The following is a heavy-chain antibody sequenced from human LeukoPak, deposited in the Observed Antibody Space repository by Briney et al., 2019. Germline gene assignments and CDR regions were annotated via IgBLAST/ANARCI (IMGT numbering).Heavy chain of an antibody. CDR3: GGGSCHTTFCYYYGMDV. D-gene: IGHD2-15*01. CDR2: ISSSSSTI. J-gene: IGHJ6*02. CDR1: GFTFSSYS. V-gene: IGHV3-48*02. Sequence: GGSLRLSCAASGFTFSSYSMNWVRQAPGKGLEWVSYISSSSSTIYYADSVKGRFTISRDNAKNSLYLQMNSLRDEDTAVYYCGGGSCHTTFCYYYGMDVWGQGTLVTVSS.